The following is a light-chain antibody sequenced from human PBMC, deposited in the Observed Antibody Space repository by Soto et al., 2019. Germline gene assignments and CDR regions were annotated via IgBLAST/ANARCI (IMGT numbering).Light chain of an antibody. CDR2: VAS. CDR1: QSVSSSY. V-gene: IGKV3-20*01. CDR3: QQDCSSPPLT. J-gene: IGKJ4*01. Sequence: EIVLTQSPGTLSLSPGERATLSCRASQSVSSSYLAWYQQKPGQAPRLLIYVASSRPTGIPERFSGSGSGTDFTLTISRLEPEDFAVYYCQQDCSSPPLTCGGGTKVEIK.